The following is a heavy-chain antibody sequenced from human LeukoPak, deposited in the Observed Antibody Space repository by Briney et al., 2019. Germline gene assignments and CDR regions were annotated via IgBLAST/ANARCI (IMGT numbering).Heavy chain of an antibody. V-gene: IGHV3-30*02. D-gene: IGHD2-21*02. Sequence: GGSLRLSCAASGFTFSRYGMHWVRQAPGKGLEWGAFIRYDGSNKYYADSVKGRFTISRDNSKNTLYLQMNSLRVEDTAVYYCAKGDAYCGGDCYPDWGQGTLVTVSS. CDR3: AKGDAYCGGDCYPD. CDR2: IRYDGSNK. J-gene: IGHJ4*02. CDR1: GFTFSRYG.